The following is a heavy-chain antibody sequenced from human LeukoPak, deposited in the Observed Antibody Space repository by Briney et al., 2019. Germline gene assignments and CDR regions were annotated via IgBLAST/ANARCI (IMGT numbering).Heavy chain of an antibody. Sequence: GGSLRLSCAASGFTFSSYSMNWVRQAPGKGLEWVSSISSSSSYIYYADSVKGRFTISRDNAKNSLYLQMNSLRAEDTAVYYCARMRRGGDSHYFDYWGQGTLVTVSS. D-gene: IGHD2-21*02. V-gene: IGHV3-21*04. J-gene: IGHJ4*02. CDR3: ARMRRGGDSHYFDY. CDR2: ISSSSSYI. CDR1: GFTFSSYS.